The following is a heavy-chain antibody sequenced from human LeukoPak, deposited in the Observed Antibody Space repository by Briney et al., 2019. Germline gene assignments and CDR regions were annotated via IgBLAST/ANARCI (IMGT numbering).Heavy chain of an antibody. CDR3: ARGSHSSSWYFDY. J-gene: IGHJ4*02. V-gene: IGHV6-1*01. D-gene: IGHD6-13*01. CDR2: TYYRAKLYN. Sequence: QTLSLTCAVSGDSVSSNSPTWTWIRQSPARGLEWLGRTYYRAKLYNDYAVSVKSRITINADTYKNQFSLHLNSVTPEDTAVYYCARGSHSSSWYFDYWGQGTLVTVSS. CDR1: GDSVSSNSPT.